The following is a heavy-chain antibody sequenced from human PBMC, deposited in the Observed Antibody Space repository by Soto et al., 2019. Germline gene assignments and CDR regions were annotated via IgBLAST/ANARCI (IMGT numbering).Heavy chain of an antibody. D-gene: IGHD6-19*01. CDR2: VYPGDSDI. Sequence: PGESLKISCKCSGYSFTNHWIAWVRQMPGKGLEWMGIVYPGDSDIRYSPSFQGQVTISADKSITTAYLQWSSLKASDTAMYYCARRTNAVAGADYYYGLDVWGQGTMVTVSS. J-gene: IGHJ6*02. CDR1: GYSFTNHW. CDR3: ARRTNAVAGADYYYGLDV. V-gene: IGHV5-51*01.